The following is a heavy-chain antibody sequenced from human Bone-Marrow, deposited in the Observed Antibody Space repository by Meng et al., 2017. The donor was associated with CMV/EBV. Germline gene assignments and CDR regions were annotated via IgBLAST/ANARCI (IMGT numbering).Heavy chain of an antibody. CDR3: GRGRKELRFLGRARNRFDP. D-gene: IGHD3-3*01. V-gene: IGHV4-34*01. CDR1: SCLRSH. J-gene: IGHJ5*02. CDR2: INYNGSP. Sequence: SCLRSHCAWIRQPPGQGLGLIGEINYNGSPNYNPSLKSRVTISVDTSKNQFSLKLSPVTAADTAVYYCGRGRKELRFLGRARNRFDPWGQGTLVTVSS.